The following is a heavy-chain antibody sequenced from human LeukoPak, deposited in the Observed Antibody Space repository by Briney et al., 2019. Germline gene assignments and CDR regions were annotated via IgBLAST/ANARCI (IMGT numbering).Heavy chain of an antibody. CDR1: GFTFSSYA. CDR2: ISYDGSNK. D-gene: IGHD2-8*02. CDR3: ATTGMGF. J-gene: IGHJ4*02. Sequence: GGSLRLSCAASGFTFSSYAMHWVRQAPGKGLEWVAVISYDGSNKYYADSVKGRFTISRDNTKNSLFLQMNSLRAEDTAIYYWATTGMGFWAQGALVPV. V-gene: IGHV3-30-3*01.